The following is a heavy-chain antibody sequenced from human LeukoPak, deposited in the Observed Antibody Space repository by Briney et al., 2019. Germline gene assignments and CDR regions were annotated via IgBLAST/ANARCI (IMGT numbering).Heavy chain of an antibody. CDR3: ARDSVNGPFVISLDL. CDR2: ISSDGNTE. D-gene: IGHD2-8*01. V-gene: IGHV3-48*03. J-gene: IGHJ4*02. Sequence: GRSLRLSCAAAGFSFSSYPMNWVRQAPGKGLEWISHISSDGNTESYVDAPRGRFTMSRDNAKNSLFLLINSLRVEDTAVYYCARDSVNGPFVISLDLWGQGALVTVSS. CDR1: GFSFSSYP.